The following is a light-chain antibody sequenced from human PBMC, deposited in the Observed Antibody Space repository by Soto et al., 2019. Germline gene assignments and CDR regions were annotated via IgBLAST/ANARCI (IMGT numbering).Light chain of an antibody. CDR1: SSDVGGYNY. Sequence: QSVLTQPPSASGSPGQSVTISCTGTSSDVGGYNYVSWYQQHPGKAPKLMIYEVNQRPSGVPDRFSGSKSGNTASLTVSGLQAEDEADYYCSSYAGSINLVFGGGTKVTVL. V-gene: IGLV2-8*01. J-gene: IGLJ2*01. CDR2: EVN. CDR3: SSYAGSINLV.